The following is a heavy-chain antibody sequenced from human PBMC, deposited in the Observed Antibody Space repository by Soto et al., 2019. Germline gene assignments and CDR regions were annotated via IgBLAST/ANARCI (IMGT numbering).Heavy chain of an antibody. D-gene: IGHD1-1*01. J-gene: IGHJ4*02. CDR2: INESGST. Sequence: QVQLQQWGAGLVKPSETLSLSCAVYGQSFSGHSWAWIRQPPGKGLEWLGEINESGSTYYNPSLKSRVTISTNTSKNQFSLKLSSVSAADTGAYFCARGSGIVALPGELEDVKYDYWGQGTLVNVSS. CDR3: ARGSGIVALPGELEDVKYDY. CDR1: GQSFSGHS. V-gene: IGHV4-34*01.